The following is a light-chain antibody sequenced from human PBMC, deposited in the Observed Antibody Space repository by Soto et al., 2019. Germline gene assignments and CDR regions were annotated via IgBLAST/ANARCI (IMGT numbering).Light chain of an antibody. V-gene: IGKV3D-15*01. CDR3: HSYDKWPPGA. J-gene: IGKJ1*01. CDR2: DAS. Sequence: EIVVTQFPATLSESPGERVTLSCRASQSVSTNLAWYQQRPGEAXTLLXFDASARAVDIPGRFSGSGSGTEFTLPISSLQPEDFAAYFCHSYDKWPPGAFGQGTKVDIK. CDR1: QSVSTN.